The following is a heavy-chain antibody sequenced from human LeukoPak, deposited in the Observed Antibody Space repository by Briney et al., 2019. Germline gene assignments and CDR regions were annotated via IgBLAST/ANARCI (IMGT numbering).Heavy chain of an antibody. Sequence: GESLRLSCTASGFTFDNYAMSWVREAPGKGLEWVGFIRSKVYGGTTEHAASVKGRFTISRDDSKSIAYLQMNSLKTEDTAVYYCIRDDDSGSHTDAFGIWGQGTMVTVSS. CDR1: GFTFDNYA. J-gene: IGHJ3*02. V-gene: IGHV3-49*04. CDR2: IRSKVYGGTT. CDR3: IRDDDSGSHTDAFGI. D-gene: IGHD3-10*01.